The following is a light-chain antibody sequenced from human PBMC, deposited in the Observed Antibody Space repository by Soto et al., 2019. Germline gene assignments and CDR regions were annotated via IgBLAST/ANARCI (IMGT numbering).Light chain of an antibody. J-gene: IGKJ5*01. V-gene: IGKV3-11*01. CDR3: QQYGSSPIT. Sequence: EVVFTQSAVTLSLCPGERATLSCRGGRSLGGLLAWYQQKPGQAPRLLTYDAYNRATGIPARFSGSGSGTDFTLTTSSLEPEDFAVYYCQQYGSSPITFGQGTRLEIK. CDR1: RSLGGL. CDR2: DAY.